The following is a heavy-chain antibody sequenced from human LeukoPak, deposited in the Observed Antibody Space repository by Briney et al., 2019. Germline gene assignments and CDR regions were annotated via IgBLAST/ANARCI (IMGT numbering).Heavy chain of an antibody. D-gene: IGHD4-17*01. J-gene: IGHJ3*02. V-gene: IGHV3-74*01. CDR2: INSDGSST. CDR3: ARGTTVIRNALDI. Sequence: GGSLRLSCATSGFTFSSYWMHWVRQAPGKGLVWVSRINSDGSSTSYADSVKGRFTISRDNAKNTLYLQMNSLRDEDTAVYYCARGTTVIRNALDIWGQGTLVTVSS. CDR1: GFTFSSYW.